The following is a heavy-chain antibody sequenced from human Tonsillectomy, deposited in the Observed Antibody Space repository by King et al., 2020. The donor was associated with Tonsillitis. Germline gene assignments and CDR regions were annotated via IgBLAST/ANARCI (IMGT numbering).Heavy chain of an antibody. CDR1: K. CDR3: ARAVAGIHSAY. J-gene: IGHJ4*02. CDR2: INPSGGST. Sequence: KMHWVRQAPGQGLEWMGIINPSGGSTSYAQKFQVRVTMTRDTSTSTVYMELSSLRSQDTAVYYCARAVAGIHSAYWGQGTLVTVSS. V-gene: IGHV1-46*01. D-gene: IGHD6-19*01.